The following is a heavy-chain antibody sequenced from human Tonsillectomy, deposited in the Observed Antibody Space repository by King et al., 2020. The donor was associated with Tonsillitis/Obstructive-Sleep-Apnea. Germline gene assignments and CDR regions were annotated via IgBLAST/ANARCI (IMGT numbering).Heavy chain of an antibody. CDR1: GGTFSSYA. D-gene: IGHD3-9*01. V-gene: IGHV1-69*12. CDR3: ARGGYDVLTGFRKYNYYYYYMDV. Sequence: QLVQSGAEVKKPGSSVKVSCKASGGTFSSYAISWVRQAPGQGLEWMGGIIPIFGTANYAQKFQGRVTITADESTSTAYMELSSRRSEDTAVYYCARGGYDVLTGFRKYNYYYYYMDVWGKGTTVTVSS. CDR2: IIPIFGTA. J-gene: IGHJ6*03.